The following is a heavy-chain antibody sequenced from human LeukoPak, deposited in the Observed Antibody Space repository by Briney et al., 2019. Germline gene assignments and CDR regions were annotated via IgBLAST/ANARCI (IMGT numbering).Heavy chain of an antibody. CDR1: GFTFSSYS. J-gene: IGHJ4*02. V-gene: IGHV3-21*01. D-gene: IGHD6-19*01. Sequence: GGSLRLSCAASGFTFSSYSRNWLRQAPGKGLEGVSSISSSSSYIYYADSVKGRFTISRDNAKNSLYLQMNSLRAEDTAAYYCAPRAVAGTIHWGQGTLVTVSS. CDR3: APRAVAGTIH. CDR2: ISSSSSYI.